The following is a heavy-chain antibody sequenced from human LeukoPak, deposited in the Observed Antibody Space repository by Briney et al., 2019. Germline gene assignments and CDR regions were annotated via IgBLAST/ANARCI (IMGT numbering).Heavy chain of an antibody. Sequence: SETLSLTCTVSGGSISSCAYYWTWIRQHPGKGLEWIGYIYYSGSTYYNPSLKSRVTISVDTSKNQFSLKLSSVTAPDTALYYCARVNIPAAGFGFDYWGQGTLVTVSS. CDR2: IYYSGST. V-gene: IGHV4-31*03. J-gene: IGHJ4*02. CDR1: GGSISSCAYY. CDR3: ARVNIPAAGFGFDY. D-gene: IGHD6-13*01.